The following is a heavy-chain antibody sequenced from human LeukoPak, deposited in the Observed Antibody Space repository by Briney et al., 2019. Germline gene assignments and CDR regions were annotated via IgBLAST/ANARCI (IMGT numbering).Heavy chain of an antibody. J-gene: IGHJ4*02. D-gene: IGHD3-10*01. CDR2: ISSSSSYT. CDR3: AGRSWFGEYYFDY. CDR1: GFTFSDYY. Sequence: PGGSLRLSCAASGFTFSDYYMSWIRQAPGKGLEWVSYISSSSSYTNYADSVKGRFTISRDNAKNSLYLQMNSLRAEDTAVYYCAGRSWFGEYYFDYWGQGTLVTVSS. V-gene: IGHV3-11*03.